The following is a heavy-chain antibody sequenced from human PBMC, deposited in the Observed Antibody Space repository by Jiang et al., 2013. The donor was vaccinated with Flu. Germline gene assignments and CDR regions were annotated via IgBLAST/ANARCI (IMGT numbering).Heavy chain of an antibody. J-gene: IGHJ4*02. D-gene: IGHD5-18*01. CDR2: IYYSGST. V-gene: IGHV4-59*01. CDR3: ARGAHVDTAMVTAFDY. Sequence: GLVKPSETLSLTCTVSGGSISSYYWSWIRQPPGKGLEWIGYIYYSGSTNYNPSLKSRVTISVDTSKNQFSLKLSSVTAADTAMYYCARGAHVDTAMVTAFDYWGQGTLVTVSS. CDR1: GGSISSYY.